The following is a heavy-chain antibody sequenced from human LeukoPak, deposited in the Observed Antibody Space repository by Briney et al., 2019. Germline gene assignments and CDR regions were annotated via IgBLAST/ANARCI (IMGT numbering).Heavy chain of an antibody. D-gene: IGHD6-19*01. V-gene: IGHV3-21*01. J-gene: IGHJ4*02. CDR2: ISTSGSYI. CDR1: GFTFGSYS. Sequence: GGSLRLSCAVSGFTFGSYSMNWVRQAPGKGLEWVSFISTSGSYIYYADSVKGRFTISRDNAKNSLYLQMNSLRAEDTAVYYCASQTPRRLPIAVADYFDYWGQGTLVTVSP. CDR3: ASQTPRRLPIAVADYFDY.